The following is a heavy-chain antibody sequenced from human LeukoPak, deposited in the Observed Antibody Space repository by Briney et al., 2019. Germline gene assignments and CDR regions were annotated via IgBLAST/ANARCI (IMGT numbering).Heavy chain of an antibody. V-gene: IGHV4-34*01. J-gene: IGHJ5*02. Sequence: PSETLSLTCAVYGGSFSDYYWSWIRQPPGEGLEWIGEVSHSGSTTYNPSLKSRVTISVDTSKKQFSLTLSSVTAADTAVYYCARGLRPGWAVTSVRVWFDPWGQGILVTVSS. CDR2: VSHSGST. D-gene: IGHD4-17*01. CDR3: ARGLRPGWAVTSVRVWFDP. CDR1: GGSFSDYY.